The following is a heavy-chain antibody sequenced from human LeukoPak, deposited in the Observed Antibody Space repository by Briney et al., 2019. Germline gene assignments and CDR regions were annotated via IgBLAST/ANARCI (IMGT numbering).Heavy chain of an antibody. V-gene: IGHV3-23*01. CDR1: GFTFNNYP. J-gene: IGHJ4*02. Sequence: GGSLRLSCAGSGFTFNNYPISWVRQTPGKGLEWVSAITGGADSTYHADSVKGRFTISRDNSKNTLYLQMNSLRAEDTAVYYCAKDRGSMITFGGVIAHFDYWGQGTLVTVSS. D-gene: IGHD3-16*02. CDR3: AKDRGSMITFGGVIAHFDY. CDR2: ITGGADST.